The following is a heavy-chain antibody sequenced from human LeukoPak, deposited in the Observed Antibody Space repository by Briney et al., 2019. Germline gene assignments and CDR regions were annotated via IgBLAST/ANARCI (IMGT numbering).Heavy chain of an antibody. CDR2: INPSGGST. CDR1: GYTFTSYY. Sequence: EASVKVSCKASGYTFTSYYMHWVRQAPGQGLEWMGIINPSGGSTSYAQKFQGRVTMTEGTSTDTAYMELSSLRSEDTAVYYCATDWPSKVYDSSGYLSYWGQGTLVTVSS. V-gene: IGHV1-46*01. J-gene: IGHJ4*02. CDR3: ATDWPSKVYDSSGYLSY. D-gene: IGHD3-22*01.